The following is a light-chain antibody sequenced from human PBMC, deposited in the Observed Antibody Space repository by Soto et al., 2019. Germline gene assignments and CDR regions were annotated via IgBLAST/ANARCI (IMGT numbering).Light chain of an antibody. Sequence: TQSPSSLSASVGDRVTITCRASQDIRNDLAWYQQKPGQAPRRLIYGASSRATGIPDRFSGSGSGTDFTLTISRLEPEDFAVYYCQQYSTSPTFGEGTRLEIK. CDR3: QQYSTSPT. V-gene: IGKV3-20*01. J-gene: IGKJ5*01. CDR1: QDIRND. CDR2: GAS.